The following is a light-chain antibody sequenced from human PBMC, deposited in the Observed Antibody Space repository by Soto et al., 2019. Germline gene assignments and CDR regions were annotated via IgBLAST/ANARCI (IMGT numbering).Light chain of an antibody. CDR2: GAS. CDR1: QSVSSN. CDR3: QQYGT. J-gene: IGKJ4*01. Sequence: EIMMTQSPATLSVSPGERATLSCRASQSVSSNLAWYQQKPGQAPRLLIYGASTRATGIPARFSGSGSGTEFTLTISSLQSEDFAVYYCQQYGTFGGGTKVEIK. V-gene: IGKV3-15*01.